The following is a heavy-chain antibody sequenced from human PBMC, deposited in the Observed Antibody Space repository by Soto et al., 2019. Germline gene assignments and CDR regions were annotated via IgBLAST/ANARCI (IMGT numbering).Heavy chain of an antibody. D-gene: IGHD3-3*01. CDR2: ISAYNGNT. CDR3: ASDQFSEWSGYYWARDGYYYSYGMDV. Sequence: ASVKLSCKASGYTFTSYGISWVRQAPGQGLEWMGWISAYNGNTNYAQKLQGRVTMTTDTSTSTAYMELRSLRSDDTAVYYCASDQFSEWSGYYWARDGYYYSYGMDVWAQGTKVTVSS. V-gene: IGHV1-18*01. CDR1: GYTFTSYG. J-gene: IGHJ6*02.